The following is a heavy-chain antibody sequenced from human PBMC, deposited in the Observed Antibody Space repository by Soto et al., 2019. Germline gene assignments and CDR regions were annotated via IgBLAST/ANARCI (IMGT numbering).Heavy chain of an antibody. CDR3: ARFPVVVVAAGLYYFDY. D-gene: IGHD2-15*01. Sequence: AGGSLRLSCAASGFTFSSYSMNWVRQAPGKGLEWVSSISSSSSYIYYADSVKGRFTISRDNAKNSLYLQMNSLRAEDTAVYYCARFPVVVVAAGLYYFDYWGQGTLVSVSS. V-gene: IGHV3-21*01. J-gene: IGHJ4*02. CDR2: ISSSSSYI. CDR1: GFTFSSYS.